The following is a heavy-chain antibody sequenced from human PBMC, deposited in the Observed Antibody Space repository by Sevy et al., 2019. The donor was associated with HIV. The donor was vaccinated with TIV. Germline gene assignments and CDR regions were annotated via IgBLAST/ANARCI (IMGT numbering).Heavy chain of an antibody. CDR3: AQRGGVPYYDSHGYYTRTEYFHH. J-gene: IGHJ1*01. V-gene: IGHV2-5*01. CDR1: GFSLSTSGEG. D-gene: IGHD3-22*01. Sequence: SGPTLVKPTQTLTLTCTFSGFSLSTSGEGVGWIRQPPGKALEWLALIYWNGDQRYRSSLKSRLTITKDTSKNQVVLTMTIMDPADTATYYCAQRGGVPYYDSHGYYTRTEYFHHWGQGTLVTVSS. CDR2: IYWNGDQ.